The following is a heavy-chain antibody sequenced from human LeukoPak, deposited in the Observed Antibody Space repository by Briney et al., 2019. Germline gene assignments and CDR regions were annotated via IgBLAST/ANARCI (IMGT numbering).Heavy chain of an antibody. CDR1: GFTFSSYG. J-gene: IGHJ4*02. Sequence: GGSLRLSCAASGFTFSSYGMHWVRQAPGKGLEWVAVISYDGSNNYYAGSVRGRFTISRDNSKNTLFLQMNSLRAEDTAVYYCAKVGLTVTTILDYFDYWGQGTLVTVSS. D-gene: IGHD4-11*01. CDR3: AKVGLTVTTILDYFDY. CDR2: ISYDGSNN. V-gene: IGHV3-30*18.